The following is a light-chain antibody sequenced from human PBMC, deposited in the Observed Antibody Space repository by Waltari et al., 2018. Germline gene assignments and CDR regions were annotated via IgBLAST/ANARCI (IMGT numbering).Light chain of an antibody. CDR1: QSIGPY. CDR2: AAS. CDR3: QQSDSTPYT. J-gene: IGKJ2*01. V-gene: IGKV1-39*01. Sequence: DIQMTQSPSSLSASVGDRVTITCRASQSIGPYLNWYQQKPGKTPKFLIYAASSLQSGVPSRVSGSGSGTDFTLTISSLQPEDFATYYCQQSDSTPYTFGQGTKLEIK.